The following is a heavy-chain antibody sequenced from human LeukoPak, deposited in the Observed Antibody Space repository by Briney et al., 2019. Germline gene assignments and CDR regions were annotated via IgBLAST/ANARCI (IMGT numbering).Heavy chain of an antibody. CDR1: GFTFSSYG. D-gene: IGHD5-18*01. V-gene: IGHV3-30*18. J-gene: IGHJ6*02. Sequence: GGSLRLSCAASGFTFSSYGMHRVRQAPGKGLEWVAVISYDGSNKYYADSVKGRFTISRDNSKNTLYLQMNSLRAEDTAVYYCAKDQGSDSYGFFYYYYGMDVWGQGTTVTVSS. CDR3: AKDQGSDSYGFFYYYYGMDV. CDR2: ISYDGSNK.